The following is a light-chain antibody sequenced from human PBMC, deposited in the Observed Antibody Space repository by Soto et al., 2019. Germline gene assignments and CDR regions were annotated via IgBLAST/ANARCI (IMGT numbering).Light chain of an antibody. J-gene: IGKJ1*01. CDR1: QSVRSY. V-gene: IGKV3-11*01. CDR2: DAT. CDR3: QHYNSYSEA. Sequence: EIVLTQSPATLALSPGERATLSCRTGQSVRSYLAWYQQKPGQAPRLLIYDATNRATGIPARFSGSGSGTDFSLTISSLEPEDFAVYYCQHYNSYSEAFGQGTKVELK.